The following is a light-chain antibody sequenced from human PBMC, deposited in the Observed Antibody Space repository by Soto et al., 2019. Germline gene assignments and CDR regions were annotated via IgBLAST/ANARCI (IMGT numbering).Light chain of an antibody. CDR1: QDIRTE. V-gene: IGKV1-6*01. Sequence: AIQMTQSPSSLSASVGDRVTITCRASQDIRTELGWYQQKPGKAPNLLIYATSSLQGGVPSRFSGSGSGTDLTLTIGSLQPEDFATCYCLQDYSYPRTVGEGTKVEIK. CDR2: ATS. CDR3: LQDYSYPRT. J-gene: IGKJ4*02.